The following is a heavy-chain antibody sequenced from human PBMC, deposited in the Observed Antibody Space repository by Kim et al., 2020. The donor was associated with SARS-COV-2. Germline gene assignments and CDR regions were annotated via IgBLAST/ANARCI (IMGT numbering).Heavy chain of an antibody. CDR1: GFTFDSYS. J-gene: IGHJ3*02. V-gene: IGHV3-23*01. Sequence: GGSLRLSCAASGFTFDSYSMSWVRQAPGKGLEWVSYISGDGATICYAGSVKGRFTISRDNSKNTLFLQLNSLRAEDTALYYCARRHSSWGSYAFDIWGLGTMVTVSS. CDR2: ISGDGATI. D-gene: IGHD3-16*01. CDR3: ARRHSSWGSYAFDI.